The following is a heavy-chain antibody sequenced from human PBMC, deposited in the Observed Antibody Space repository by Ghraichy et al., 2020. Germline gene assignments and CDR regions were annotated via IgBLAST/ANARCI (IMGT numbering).Heavy chain of an antibody. V-gene: IGHV3-21*01. CDR1: GFTFSSYS. J-gene: IGHJ5*02. CDR2: ISSSSSYI. D-gene: IGHD3-3*01. Sequence: GGSLRLSCAASGFTFSSYSMNWVRQAPGKGLEWVSSISSSSSYIYYADSVKGRFTISRDNAKNSLYLQMNSLRAEDTAVYYCARPVPPGYDFWSGYYPWGQGTLVTVSS. CDR3: ARPVPPGYDFWSGYYP.